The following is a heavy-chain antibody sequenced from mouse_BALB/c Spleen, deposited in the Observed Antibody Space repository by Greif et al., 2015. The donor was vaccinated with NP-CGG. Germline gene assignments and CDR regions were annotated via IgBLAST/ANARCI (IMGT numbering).Heavy chain of an antibody. V-gene: IGHV5-17*02. Sequence: EVKLVESGGGLVQPGGSRKLSCAASGFTFSSFGMHWVRQAPEKGLEWVAHISSGSSTIYYADTVKGRFTISRDNPKNTLFLQMTSLRSEDTAMYYCARSRASWFAYWGQGTLVTASA. D-gene: IGHD3-3*01. CDR2: ISSGSSTI. J-gene: IGHJ3*01. CDR1: GFTFSSFG. CDR3: ARSRASWFAY.